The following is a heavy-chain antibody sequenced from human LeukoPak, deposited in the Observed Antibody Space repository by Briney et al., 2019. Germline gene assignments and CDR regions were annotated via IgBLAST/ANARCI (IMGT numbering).Heavy chain of an antibody. CDR3: ANGGWYGGRASPDY. CDR2: MSYDGTNK. J-gene: IGHJ4*02. V-gene: IGHV3-30*18. CDR1: GFTFDDYA. Sequence: GGSLRLSCAASGFTFDDYAMHWVRQAPGKGLEWVAVMSYDGTNKFYADSVKGRFTISRDNSKNTVYLQMNSLRAEDTAVYYCANGGWYGGRASPDYWGQGALVTVSS. D-gene: IGHD6-19*01.